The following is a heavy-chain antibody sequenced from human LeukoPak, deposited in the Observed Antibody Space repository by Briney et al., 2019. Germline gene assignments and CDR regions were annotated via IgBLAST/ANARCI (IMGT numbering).Heavy chain of an antibody. Sequence: PGGSLRLSCAASGFTVSSNYMNWVRQAPGKGLEWVGRIKSKNVGETTEYAAPVQGRFTISRDDSKNTVYLQMSNLKTEDTAVYYCTTGPGNSGYWGQGTLVTVSS. CDR1: GFTVSSNY. CDR3: TTGPGNSGY. V-gene: IGHV3-15*01. D-gene: IGHD4-23*01. J-gene: IGHJ4*02. CDR2: IKSKNVGETT.